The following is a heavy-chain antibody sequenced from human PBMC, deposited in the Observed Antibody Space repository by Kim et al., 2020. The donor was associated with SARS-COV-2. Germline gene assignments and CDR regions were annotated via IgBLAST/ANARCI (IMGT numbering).Heavy chain of an antibody. J-gene: IGHJ3*01. CDR3: ARFQHSSGRYLDPFDL. V-gene: IGHV4-59*01. CDR1: GGSLSPYY. Sequence: SETLSLTCTVSGGSLSPYYWSWIRQPPGKGLEWIGYMHYTGRANYSPSLKSRFAISVDTSKNHFSLNLTSVTAADTAKYFCARFQHSSGRYLDPFDLWGQGTLVTVSS. D-gene: IGHD3-10*01. CDR2: MHYTGRA.